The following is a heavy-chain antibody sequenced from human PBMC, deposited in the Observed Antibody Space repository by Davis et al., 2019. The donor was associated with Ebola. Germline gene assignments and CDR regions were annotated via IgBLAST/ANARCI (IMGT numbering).Heavy chain of an antibody. V-gene: IGHV5-51*01. CDR3: GRTTPRGYWVDH. Sequence: GGPLRPPCKAPGYSFTNYWIGWVRQMPGKGLEWMGIIYPGDSDTRYSPSFQGQVTMSADKSISTAYLQWSSLKASDTAMYYCGRTTPRGYWVDHWGQETLVTVS. CDR1: GYSFTNYW. D-gene: IGHD3-22*01. CDR2: IYPGDSDT. J-gene: IGHJ4*02.